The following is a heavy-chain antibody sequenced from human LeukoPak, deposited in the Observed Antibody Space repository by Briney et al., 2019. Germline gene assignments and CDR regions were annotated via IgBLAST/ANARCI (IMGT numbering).Heavy chain of an antibody. CDR3: ARLLAIFGVVIDI. CDR1: GGSISSYY. CDR2: IYYSGST. D-gene: IGHD3-3*01. J-gene: IGHJ3*02. Sequence: SETLSLTCTVSGGSISSYYWSWIRQPPGKGLEWIGYIYYSGSTNYNPSLKSRVTISVDTSKNQFSLKLSSVTAADTAVYYCARLLAIFGVVIDIWGQGTMVTVSS. V-gene: IGHV4-59*01.